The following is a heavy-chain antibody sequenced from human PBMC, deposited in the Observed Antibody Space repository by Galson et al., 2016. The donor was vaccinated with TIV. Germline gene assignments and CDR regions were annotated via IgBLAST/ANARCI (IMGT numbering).Heavy chain of an antibody. D-gene: IGHD2-8*01. CDR2: ISAGDIT. CDR3: ARDSYCPQDVCYDPPV. J-gene: IGHJ4*02. Sequence: SLRLSCAASGFTVSSNYMSWVRQAPGKGLEWVSVISAGDITYYTDSVKGRFTISRDNSKNTLYLQMNSLRAEDTAVYYCARDSYCPQDVCYDPPVWGQGTLVTVSS. CDR1: GFTVSSNY. V-gene: IGHV3-66*01.